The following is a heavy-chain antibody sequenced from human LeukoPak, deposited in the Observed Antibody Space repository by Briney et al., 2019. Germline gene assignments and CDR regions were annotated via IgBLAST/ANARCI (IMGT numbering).Heavy chain of an antibody. CDR1: GFTFSSYT. D-gene: IGHD3-9*01. J-gene: IGHJ4*02. V-gene: IGHV3-30-3*01. CDR2: ISFDGSNK. CDR3: ARDPYDVLTGYYARLEY. Sequence: GGSLRLSCAASGFTFSSYTMNWVRQAPGKGLEWVAVISFDGSNKYYADSVKGRFTISRDNSKSTQYLQMYSLRAEDTAMYYCARDPYDVLTGYYARLEYWGQGTLVTVSS.